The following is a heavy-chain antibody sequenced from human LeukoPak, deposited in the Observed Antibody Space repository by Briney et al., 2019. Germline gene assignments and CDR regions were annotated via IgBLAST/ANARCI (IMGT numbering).Heavy chain of an antibody. D-gene: IGHD4-17*01. Sequence: VKVSCKASGYTFTSYGISWVRQAPGQGLEWMGWISAYNGNTNYAQKLQGRVTITRDTSASTAYMELSSLRSEDTAVYYCARGLYGHDVGFDYWGQGTLVTVSS. CDR2: ISAYNGNT. CDR3: ARGLYGHDVGFDY. V-gene: IGHV1-18*01. J-gene: IGHJ4*02. CDR1: GYTFTSYG.